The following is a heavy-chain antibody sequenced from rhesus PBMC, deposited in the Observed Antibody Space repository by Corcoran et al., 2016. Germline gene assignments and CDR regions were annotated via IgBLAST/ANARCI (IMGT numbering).Heavy chain of an antibody. V-gene: IGHV3-59*01. CDR2: ISNGGGNT. D-gene: IGHD6-31*01. CDR1: GFTFSDYN. Sequence: EVQLVESGGGLAKPGGSLSLSCAASGFTFSDYNMHWVRKASGKGLEWVSRISNGGGNTGYADSGKGRFTISRENAKNTLYLQMDSLRAEDTAVYYCARDSSGWYINFDYWGQGVLVTVSS. J-gene: IGHJ4*01. CDR3: ARDSSGWYINFDY.